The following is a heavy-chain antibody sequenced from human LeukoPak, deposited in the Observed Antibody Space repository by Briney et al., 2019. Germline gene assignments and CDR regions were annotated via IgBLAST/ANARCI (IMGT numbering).Heavy chain of an antibody. J-gene: IGHJ4*02. Sequence: SETLSLTCAISDEPFSGYYWGWIRQPPGKGLELIGEINRNGNTDYNPSLKSRVSMSIDTSKNQFSLKLISVTAADTAVYYCARDDGRGVVTPYWGQGTLVTVSS. CDR2: INRNGNT. V-gene: IGHV4-34*01. D-gene: IGHD2-21*02. CDR3: ARDDGRGVVTPY. CDR1: DEPFSGYY.